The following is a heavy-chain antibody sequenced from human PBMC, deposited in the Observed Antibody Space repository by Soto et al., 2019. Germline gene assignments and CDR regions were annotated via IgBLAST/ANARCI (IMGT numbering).Heavy chain of an antibody. CDR1: VSSISDYF. D-gene: IGHD2-21*02. Sequence: SETLSLTCTVAVSSISDYFWTWIRQPPVKGLEWIGYFYYGETTNKKSSLNSRFTVSVDTSKSQFSLKVTSVTTADTAVYYCARGTYCGSDCSWTPDYWGQGKMVT. CDR3: ARGTYCGSDCSWTPDY. CDR2: FYYGETT. J-gene: IGHJ4*02. V-gene: IGHV4-59*01.